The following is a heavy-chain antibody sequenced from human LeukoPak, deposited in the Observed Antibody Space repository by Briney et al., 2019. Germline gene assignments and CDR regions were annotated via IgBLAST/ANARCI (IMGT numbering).Heavy chain of an antibody. D-gene: IGHD4-17*01. Sequence: SETLSLTCTVSGGSISSNTCYWGWIRQPPGKGLEWIGTICSSGSTYYNPSLKSRLTISVDTSKNQFSLKLSSVTAADTAVYYCARSLPITVTPFDYWGQGTLVTVSS. CDR3: ARSLPITVTPFDY. V-gene: IGHV4-39*07. CDR1: GGSISSNTCY. CDR2: ICSSGST. J-gene: IGHJ4*02.